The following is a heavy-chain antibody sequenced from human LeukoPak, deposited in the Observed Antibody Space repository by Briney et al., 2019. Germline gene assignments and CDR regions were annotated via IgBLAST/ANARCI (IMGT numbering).Heavy chain of an antibody. J-gene: IGHJ5*02. V-gene: IGHV3-23*01. CDR1: GFTFSSYA. CDR2: ISGSGGST. D-gene: IGHD6-13*01. CDR3: AKEVFRSSSWYNWFDP. Sequence: GGSLRLSCAASGFTFSSYAMSWVRQAPGKGLEWVSAISGSGGSTYYADPVKGRFTISRDNSKNTLYLQMNSLRAEDTAVYYCAKEVFRSSSWYNWFDPWGQGTLVTVSS.